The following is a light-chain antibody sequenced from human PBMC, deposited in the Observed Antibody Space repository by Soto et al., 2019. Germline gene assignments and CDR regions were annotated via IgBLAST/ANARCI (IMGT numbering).Light chain of an antibody. Sequence: DRVTISCRASQGIGSWLAWYQQQPGKAPKLLIYAASTLQSGVPSRFSGSGSGTEFTLTISSLKPDDFATYYWQQYNAAFAQGTRLEIK. V-gene: IGKV1D-16*01. CDR2: AAS. CDR3: QQYNAA. J-gene: IGKJ5*01. CDR1: QGIGSW.